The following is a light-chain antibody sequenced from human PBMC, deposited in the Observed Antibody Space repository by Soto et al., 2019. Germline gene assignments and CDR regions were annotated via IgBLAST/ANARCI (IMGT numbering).Light chain of an antibody. V-gene: IGKV3-20*01. CDR2: GAS. Sequence: TPLQGTLYLSPGDRATLSCRASQSVSSSSLAWYQQRRGQAPRLPIHGASSRATGIPDRFSGSGSGTDFTLTISRLEPEDFAVYYCQQYGSSPRTFGQGSMVDVK. CDR3: QQYGSSPRT. CDR1: QSVSSSS. J-gene: IGKJ1*01.